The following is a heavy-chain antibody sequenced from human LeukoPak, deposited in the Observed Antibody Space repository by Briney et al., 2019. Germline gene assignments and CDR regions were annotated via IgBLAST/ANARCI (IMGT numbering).Heavy chain of an antibody. CDR3: ATGLWTFGS. Sequence: GGSLRLSCAASGFTFSSYWMSWVRQAPGKGLEWVANIKQDGSEKNYVGFVKGRFTISRDNAKNSLSLQMNSLRAEDTAVYHCATGLWTFGSWGQGTLVTVSS. J-gene: IGHJ4*02. CDR1: GFTFSSYW. V-gene: IGHV3-7*03. CDR2: IKQDGSEK. D-gene: IGHD2-21*01.